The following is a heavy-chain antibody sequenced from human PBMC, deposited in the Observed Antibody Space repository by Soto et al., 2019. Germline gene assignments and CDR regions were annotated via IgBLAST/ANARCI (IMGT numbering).Heavy chain of an antibody. V-gene: IGHV3-9*01. CDR3: ARDVWSRASGPPDS. Sequence: GGSLRLSCAASGFSFDDYAMHWVRQAPGKGLEWVTGISWNSGTIGYADSVKGRFTISRDNAKNSLYLQMNSLRAEDTALYYCARDVWSRASGPPDSSGQGTLVTVYS. CDR2: ISWNSGTI. CDR1: GFSFDDYA. J-gene: IGHJ4*02. D-gene: IGHD3-10*01.